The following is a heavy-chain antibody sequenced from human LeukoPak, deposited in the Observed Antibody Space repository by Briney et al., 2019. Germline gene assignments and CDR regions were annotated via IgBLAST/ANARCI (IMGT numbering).Heavy chain of an antibody. J-gene: IGHJ4*02. Sequence: SSETLSLTCTVSGGSISTGSYYWGWIRQPPGKGLEWIANVHYSGSTYYNPSLKSRVTISIDTSKNQFSLKLKSVTAADTAVYYSVRGSWSGYYLDYWGQGTLVTVSS. CDR2: VHYSGST. V-gene: IGHV4-39*07. CDR1: GGSISTGSYY. CDR3: VRGSWSGYYLDY. D-gene: IGHD3-3*01.